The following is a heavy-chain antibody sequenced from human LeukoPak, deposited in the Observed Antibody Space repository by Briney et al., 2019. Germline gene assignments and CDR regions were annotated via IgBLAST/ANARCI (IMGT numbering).Heavy chain of an antibody. J-gene: IGHJ4*02. D-gene: IGHD6-19*01. CDR3: TRGTGIGVPGALGDY. CDR2: ISTNSGDT. CDR1: GYTFTANG. V-gene: IGHV1-18*01. Sequence: GASVKVSCKTFGYTFTANGISWVRQAPGQGLEWMGWISTNSGDTSYAQKVQGRFTMTTDTSTNTAYMELRSLRSDDTAVYYCTRGTGIGVPGALGDYWGQGTLITVSP.